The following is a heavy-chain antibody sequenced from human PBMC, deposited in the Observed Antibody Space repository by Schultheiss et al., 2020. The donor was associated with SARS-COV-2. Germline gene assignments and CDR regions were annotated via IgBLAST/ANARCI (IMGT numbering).Heavy chain of an antibody. V-gene: IGHV3-64*04. CDR1: GFTFSSYA. CDR3: ARGESPVIFDY. CDR2: ISSNGGST. J-gene: IGHJ4*02. Sequence: GGSLRLSCSASGFTFSSYAMHWVRQAPGKGLEYVSAISSNGGSTYYADSVKGRFTISRDNSKNTLYLQMNSLRAEDTAVYYCARGESPVIFDYWGQGTLVTVSS. D-gene: IGHD3-10*01.